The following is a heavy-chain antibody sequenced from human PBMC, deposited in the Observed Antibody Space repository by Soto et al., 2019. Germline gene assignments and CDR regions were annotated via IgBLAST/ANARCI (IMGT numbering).Heavy chain of an antibody. V-gene: IGHV4-30-4*01. CDR1: GGSISSGDYY. Sequence: SETLSLTCTVSGGSISSGDYYWSWIRQPPGKGLEWIGYIYYSGSTYYNPSLKSRVTISVDTSKNQFSLKLSSVTAADTAVYYCAREKRVTYYYDSSGYSDAFDIWGQGTMVTV. J-gene: IGHJ3*02. CDR3: AREKRVTYYYDSSGYSDAFDI. CDR2: IYYSGST. D-gene: IGHD3-22*01.